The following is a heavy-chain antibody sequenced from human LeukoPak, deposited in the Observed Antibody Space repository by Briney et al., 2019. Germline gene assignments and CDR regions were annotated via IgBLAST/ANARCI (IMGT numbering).Heavy chain of an antibody. CDR2: MNPNSGNT. D-gene: IGHD1-26*01. Sequence: GASVKVSCKASGYTFTSYDINWVRQATGQGLEWMGWMNPNSGNTGYAQKFQGRVTITRNTSISTAYMELSSLRAEDTAVYYCAKAGIPSGSYYVPRGNLRYYYYMDVWGKGTTVTVSS. CDR3: AKAGIPSGSYYVPRGNLRYYYYMDV. V-gene: IGHV1-8*03. CDR1: GYTFTSYD. J-gene: IGHJ6*03.